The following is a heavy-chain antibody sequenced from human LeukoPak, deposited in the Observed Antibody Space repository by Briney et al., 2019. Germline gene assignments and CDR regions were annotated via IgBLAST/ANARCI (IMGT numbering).Heavy chain of an antibody. CDR3: VRDPSGSGFAFDS. CDR1: GFIFSNDA. CDR2: IWFDGSNK. Sequence: GGSLRLSCAASGFIFSNDAMHWVCQAPGKGLEWVALIWFDGSNKHYADSVKGRFIISRDNSEDTLYLQMNSLRAEDTAVYYCVRDPSGSGFAFDSWGQGALVTVSS. V-gene: IGHV3-33*01. D-gene: IGHD1-1*01. J-gene: IGHJ4*02.